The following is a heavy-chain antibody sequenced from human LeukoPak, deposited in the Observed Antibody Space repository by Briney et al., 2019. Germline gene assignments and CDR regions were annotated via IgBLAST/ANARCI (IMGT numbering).Heavy chain of an antibody. J-gene: IGHJ4*02. CDR1: GFTFRTSW. CDR2: INPDGSEK. Sequence: QSGGSLRLSCAVSGFTFRTSWMTWVRQAPGRGLERVAIINPDGSEKYYLESLKGRITISRDNAENSVHLQMNSLKAEDTAIYYCVRDRAYSAFDYWGQGTLVTVSS. CDR3: VRDRAYSAFDY. D-gene: IGHD1-26*01. V-gene: IGHV3-7*03.